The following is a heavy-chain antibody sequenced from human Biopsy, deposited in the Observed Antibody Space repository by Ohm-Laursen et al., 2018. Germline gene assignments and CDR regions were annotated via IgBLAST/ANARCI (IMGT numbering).Heavy chain of an antibody. Sequence: PSETLSLTCTVSAGPIDSYYWSWLRQPPGKALEWIGYIYFTGRTSYNPVLKSLVTMSVNTSKKLFSLMQSSVTAADTVVYYCASAGYNPDWNFDLWGRGTRVTVSS. CDR2: IYFTGRT. CDR3: ASAGYNPDWNFDL. D-gene: IGHD5-24*01. CDR1: AGPIDSYY. V-gene: IGHV4-59*12. J-gene: IGHJ2*01.